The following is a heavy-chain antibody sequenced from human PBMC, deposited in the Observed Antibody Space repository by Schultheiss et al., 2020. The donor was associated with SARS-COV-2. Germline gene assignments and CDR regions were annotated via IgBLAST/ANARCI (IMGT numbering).Heavy chain of an antibody. CDR3: ATYGDYAFDY. Sequence: SETLSLTCTVSGGSVSSRISFWSWIRQPPGKGLEWIGYIDYSGSTNYNPSLKSRVTISVDTSKNQFSLKLSSVTAADTAVYYCATYGDYAFDYWGQGTLVTVSS. CDR1: GGSVSSRISF. J-gene: IGHJ4*02. D-gene: IGHD4-17*01. V-gene: IGHV4-61*01. CDR2: IDYSGST.